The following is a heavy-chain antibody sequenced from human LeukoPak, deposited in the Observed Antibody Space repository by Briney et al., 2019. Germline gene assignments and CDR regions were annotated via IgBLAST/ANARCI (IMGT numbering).Heavy chain of an antibody. D-gene: IGHD3-16*02. CDR1: GVSISSHY. V-gene: IGHV4-4*07. CDR3: ARVQGFRYTYDWFDP. CDR2: LYTSGGT. Sequence: SETLSLTCSVSGVSISSHYWSWIRQTAGKGLEWIGRLYTSGGTNYNPSLKSRVTMSVDTSKNQFSLRLSSVTAADTAVYYCARVQGFRYTYDWFDPWGQGTLVTVSS. J-gene: IGHJ5*02.